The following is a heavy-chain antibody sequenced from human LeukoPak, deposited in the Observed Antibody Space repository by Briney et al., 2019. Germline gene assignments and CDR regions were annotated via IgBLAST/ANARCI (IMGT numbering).Heavy chain of an antibody. Sequence: SETLSLTCAVSGGSIMTTNWWSWVRHPPGKGLEWIGEVHLNGATNYNPSLESRVSMSIDTSKNQMSLKLTSVTAADTAIYYCTRESGAFSPFGFWGQGTLVTVSS. J-gene: IGHJ4*02. CDR2: VHLNGAT. CDR3: TRESGAFSPFGF. D-gene: IGHD1-26*01. CDR1: GGSIMTTNW. V-gene: IGHV4-4*02.